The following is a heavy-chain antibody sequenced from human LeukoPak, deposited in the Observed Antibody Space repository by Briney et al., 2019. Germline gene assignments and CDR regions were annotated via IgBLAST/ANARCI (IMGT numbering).Heavy chain of an antibody. Sequence: LQTLSLTCTVSGGSISSGDYYWSWIRQPPGKGLEWIGYIYYSGSTYYNPSLKSRVTISVDTSKNQFSLKLSSVTAADTAVYYCARDRQYCSGGSCYPEWFDPWGQGTLVTVSS. CDR1: GGSISSGDYY. CDR2: IYYSGST. D-gene: IGHD2-15*01. V-gene: IGHV4-30-4*01. CDR3: ARDRQYCSGGSCYPEWFDP. J-gene: IGHJ5*02.